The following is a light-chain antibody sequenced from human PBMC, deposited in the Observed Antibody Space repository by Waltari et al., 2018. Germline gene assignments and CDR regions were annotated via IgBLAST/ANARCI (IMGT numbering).Light chain of an antibody. V-gene: IGLV1-44*01. Sequence: QSVLTQPPSVSATPGQRVTSSCSGSSANSGGTVVTSCPQRPGPAPKRRLYRSVLRPSGVPDRFSASNSGTSASRAISGLQSEAEGDYYCAAWDDSLGGRWVFGGGTKVPVL. J-gene: IGLJ3*02. CDR2: RSV. CDR3: AAWDDSLGGRWV. CDR1: SANSGGTV.